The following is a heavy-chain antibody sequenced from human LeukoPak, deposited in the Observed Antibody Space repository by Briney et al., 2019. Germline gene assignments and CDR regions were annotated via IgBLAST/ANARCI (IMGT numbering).Heavy chain of an antibody. CDR3: ARAGWHSSSPGRDYMDV. J-gene: IGHJ6*03. V-gene: IGHV3-7*01. Sequence: GGSLRLSCAASGFTFSSYWMSWVRQAPGKGLEWVANIKQDGSEKYYVYSVKGRFTISKDNAKNSLYLQMNSLRAEDTAVYYCARAGWHSSSPGRDYMDVWGKGTTVTVSS. D-gene: IGHD6-6*01. CDR2: IKQDGSEK. CDR1: GFTFSSYW.